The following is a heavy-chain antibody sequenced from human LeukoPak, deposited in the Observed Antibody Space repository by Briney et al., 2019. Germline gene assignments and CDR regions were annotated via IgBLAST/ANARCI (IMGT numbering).Heavy chain of an antibody. V-gene: IGHV1-46*01. Sequence: ASVKVSFKTSGYTFTDYHMHWVRQAPGQGLEWMGIINPSDGHATYAQKFQGRVSMTRDTSTNTFYMEMSSLRSEDTAVYFCARPQSNWNDYASYPMDVWGQGTTVTVSS. D-gene: IGHD1-1*01. CDR3: ARPQSNWNDYASYPMDV. CDR2: INPSDGHA. CDR1: GYTFTDYH. J-gene: IGHJ6*02.